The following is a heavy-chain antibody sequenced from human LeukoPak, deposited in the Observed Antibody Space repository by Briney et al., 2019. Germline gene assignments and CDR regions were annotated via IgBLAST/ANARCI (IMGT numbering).Heavy chain of an antibody. D-gene: IGHD2-2*01. CDR1: GFTFSSYG. Sequence: PGGSLRLSCAASGFTFSSYGMHWVRQAPGKGLEWVAVIWYDGSNKYYADSVKGRFTISRDNSKNTLYLQMNSLRAEDTAVYYCARGAVVVPAAMVRPYYYYMDVWGKGTTVTVSS. CDR2: IWYDGSNK. V-gene: IGHV3-30*19. J-gene: IGHJ6*03. CDR3: ARGAVVVPAAMVRPYYYYMDV.